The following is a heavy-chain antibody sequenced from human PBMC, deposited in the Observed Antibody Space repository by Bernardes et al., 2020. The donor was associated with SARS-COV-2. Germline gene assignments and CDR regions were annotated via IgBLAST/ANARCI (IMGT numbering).Heavy chain of an antibody. CDR1: GYSFNTYG. Sequence: ASVKVSCKASGYSFNTYGISWVRQAPGQGLEWMGWVSGHSGNTQYAQKFQGRVTMTTDTSTSTAYMDLRGLKSDDTAVYYCARDLPSRTLPHYYDSSGYDYWGQGTLVTVSS. V-gene: IGHV1-18*04. CDR2: VSGHSGNT. CDR3: ARDLPSRTLPHYYDSSGYDY. D-gene: IGHD3-22*01. J-gene: IGHJ4*02.